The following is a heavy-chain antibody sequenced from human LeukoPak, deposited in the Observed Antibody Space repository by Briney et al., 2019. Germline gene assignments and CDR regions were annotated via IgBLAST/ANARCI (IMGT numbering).Heavy chain of an antibody. CDR2: INTGNGNT. Sequence: GASVNVSCKTSGYTFANYGMHWVRQAPRQSLEWMGWINTGNGNTKSSQKFQDRVALTRDTSASTAYMELNSLSSEDTAVYYCARVLLSDSSGHYYPHWGQGTLVTVSS. CDR3: ARVLLSDSSGHYYPH. CDR1: GYTFANYG. J-gene: IGHJ1*01. V-gene: IGHV1-3*04. D-gene: IGHD3-22*01.